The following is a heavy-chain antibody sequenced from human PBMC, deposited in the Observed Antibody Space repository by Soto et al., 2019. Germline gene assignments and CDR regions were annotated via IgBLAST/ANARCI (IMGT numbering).Heavy chain of an antibody. CDR2: ITGSGGST. V-gene: IGHV3-23*01. J-gene: IGHJ4*02. Sequence: RGGSLRLSCAASGVTFSSYALSWVRQAPGKGLEWVSAITGSGGSTYFADSVKGRFTISRDHSKNTLYLQMNSLRADDTAVYYCAKLSRDGSGIRWGQGTLVTVSS. D-gene: IGHD3-10*01. CDR1: GVTFSSYA. CDR3: AKLSRDGSGIR.